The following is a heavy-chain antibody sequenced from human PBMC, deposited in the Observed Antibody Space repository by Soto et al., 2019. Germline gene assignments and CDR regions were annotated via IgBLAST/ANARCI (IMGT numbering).Heavy chain of an antibody. V-gene: IGHV1-69*01. Sequence: QVQLVQSGAEVKKPGSSVKVSCKASGGTFSSYAISWVRQAPGQGLELMGGIIPIFGTANYAQKFQGRVTITADESTSTAYLELSSLRSEDTAVYYCASVRAYSSSWYDVYYYSGMDVWGQGTTVTVSS. CDR1: GGTFSSYA. CDR2: IIPIFGTA. J-gene: IGHJ6*02. CDR3: ASVRAYSSSWYDVYYYSGMDV. D-gene: IGHD6-13*01.